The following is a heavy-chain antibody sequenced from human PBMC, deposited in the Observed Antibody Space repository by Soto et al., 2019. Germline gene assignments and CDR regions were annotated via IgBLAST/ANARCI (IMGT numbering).Heavy chain of an antibody. CDR3: ARVGPYCSSTSCYGIRRSSYYYYMDV. CDR2: INHSGST. D-gene: IGHD2-2*01. Sequence: SETLSLTCAVYGGSFSGYYWSWIRQPPGKGLEWIGEINHSGSTNYNPSLKSRVTISVDTSKNQFSLKLSSVTAADTAVYYCARVGPYCSSTSCYGIRRSSYYYYMDVWGKGTTVTVSS. CDR1: GGSFSGYY. J-gene: IGHJ6*03. V-gene: IGHV4-34*01.